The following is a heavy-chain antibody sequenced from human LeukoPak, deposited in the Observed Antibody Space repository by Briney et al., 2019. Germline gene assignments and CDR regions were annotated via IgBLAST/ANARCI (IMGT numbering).Heavy chain of an antibody. CDR1: GYTFTCYG. J-gene: IGHJ4*02. D-gene: IGHD6-19*01. Sequence: ASVKVSCKASGYTFTCYGISWVRQAPGQGLEWMGWISAYNGNTNYAQKLQGRVTMTTDTSTSTAYMELRSLRSDDTAVYYCARDSAMDSSGRFDYWGQGTLVTVSS. CDR2: ISAYNGNT. CDR3: ARDSAMDSSGRFDY. V-gene: IGHV1-18*01.